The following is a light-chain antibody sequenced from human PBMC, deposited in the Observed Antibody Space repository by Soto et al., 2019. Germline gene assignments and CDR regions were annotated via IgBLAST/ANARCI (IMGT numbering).Light chain of an antibody. Sequence: EIVWTQSPGTLSLSPGARATLSCRATQSVSSSYLAWYQQKPGQAPRLLIYGACSRAPGIPDRISGSGSGTDFTLTISRLEPEDFAVYYCQQYGSSTITFGQGTRLEIK. J-gene: IGKJ5*01. CDR2: GAC. CDR3: QQYGSSTIT. CDR1: QSVSSSY. V-gene: IGKV3-20*01.